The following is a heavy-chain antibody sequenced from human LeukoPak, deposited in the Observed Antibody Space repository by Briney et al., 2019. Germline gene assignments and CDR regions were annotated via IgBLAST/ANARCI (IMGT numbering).Heavy chain of an antibody. CDR3: ASWGLYDFWSGYSHYYFDY. V-gene: IGHV3-30-3*01. Sequence: PGGSLRLSCAASGFTFSNYAMHWVRQAPGKGLEWVAVVSYDGSNKYYADSVKGRFTISRDNAKNSLYLQMNSLRAEDTAVYYCASWGLYDFWSGYSHYYFDYWGQGTLVTVSS. J-gene: IGHJ4*02. CDR2: VSYDGSNK. CDR1: GFTFSNYA. D-gene: IGHD3-3*01.